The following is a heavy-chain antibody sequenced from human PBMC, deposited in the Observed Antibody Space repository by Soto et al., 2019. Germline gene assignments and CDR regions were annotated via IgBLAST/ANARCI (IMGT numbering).Heavy chain of an antibody. CDR1: GYTLTDLS. J-gene: IGHJ5*02. CDR3: ATARITMVRGVIIRSDWFDP. D-gene: IGHD3-10*01. CDR2: FDPEDGET. V-gene: IGHV1-24*01. Sequence: ASVKVSCKVSGYTLTDLSMHWVRQAPGKGLEWMGGFDPEDGETIYAQKFQGRVTMTEDTSTDTAYMELSSLRSEDTAVYYCATARITMVRGVIIRSDWFDPWGQGTLVTVSS.